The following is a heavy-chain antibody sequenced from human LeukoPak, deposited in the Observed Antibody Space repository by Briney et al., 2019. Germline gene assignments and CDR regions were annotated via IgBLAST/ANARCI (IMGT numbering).Heavy chain of an antibody. V-gene: IGHV1-2*06. CDR3: ARYYDFWSGQSYYMDV. Sequence: ASVKVSCKASGYTLTGYYIHWVRQAPGQGLEWMGRINPDSGTTNYAQNFQGRVTMTRDTSISTAYMELSRLTSDDTAVYYCARYYDFWSGQSYYMDVWGEGTTVTVSS. J-gene: IGHJ6*03. CDR1: GYTLTGYY. D-gene: IGHD3-3*01. CDR2: INPDSGTT.